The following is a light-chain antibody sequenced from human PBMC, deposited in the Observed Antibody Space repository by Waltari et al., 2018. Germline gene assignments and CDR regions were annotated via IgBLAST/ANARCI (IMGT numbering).Light chain of an antibody. Sequence: QSALTQPRSVSGSPGQSVTISCTGTSSDVGGYNFVSWYQQYPGKAPKLMIYDVNKRPSGVPDRFSCSKSGNTASLIISGLQTEDEADYYCCSYAGYYTVFGGGTKVAVL. CDR3: CSYAGYYTV. V-gene: IGLV2-11*01. CDR2: DVN. J-gene: IGLJ3*02. CDR1: SSDVGGYNF.